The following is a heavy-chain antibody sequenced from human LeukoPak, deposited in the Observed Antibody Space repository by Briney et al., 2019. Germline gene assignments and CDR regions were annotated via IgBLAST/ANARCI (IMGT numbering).Heavy chain of an antibody. D-gene: IGHD6-13*01. CDR2: IKEDGSEK. CDR3: ARGIAELDY. J-gene: IGHJ4*02. CDR1: KFIFSKYW. Sequence: PGGSLRLSCAASKFIFSKYWMSWVRQAPGKGLEWVADIKEDGSEKYYVDSVKGRFTISRQNAKSSLFLQMNSLRAEDTAVYYCARGIAELDYWGQGTLVTVSS. V-gene: IGHV3-7*01.